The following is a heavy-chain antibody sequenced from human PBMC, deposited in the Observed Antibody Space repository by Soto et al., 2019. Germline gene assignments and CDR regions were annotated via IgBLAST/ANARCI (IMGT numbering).Heavy chain of an antibody. CDR2: IIPILGIA. D-gene: IGHD3-22*01. CDR1: GGTFSSYT. CDR3: VHSSSGPLHGAFDI. J-gene: IGHJ3*02. V-gene: IGHV1-69*02. Sequence: SVKVSCKAAGGTFSSYTISWVRQAPGQGLEWMGRIIPILGIANYAQKFQGRVTITADKSTSTAYMELSSLRSEDTAVYYCVHSSSGPLHGAFDIWGQGTMVTVSS.